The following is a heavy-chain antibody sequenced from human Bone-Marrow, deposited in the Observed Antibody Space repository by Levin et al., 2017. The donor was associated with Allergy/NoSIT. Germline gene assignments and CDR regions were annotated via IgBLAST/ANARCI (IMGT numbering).Heavy chain of an antibody. CDR1: GLSLSTAGVR. D-gene: IGHD6-19*01. V-gene: IGHV2-70*04. CDR3: AQMGAGWSLDY. CDR2: IDWDDDK. J-gene: IGHJ4*02. Sequence: QTLSLTCTLSGLSLSTAGVRVNWIRQPPGRALEWLARIDWDDDKFYNASLKTRLTISRDTPNNQVVLTMTNVDPVDTATYYCAQMGAGWSLDYWGQGNLVTVSS.